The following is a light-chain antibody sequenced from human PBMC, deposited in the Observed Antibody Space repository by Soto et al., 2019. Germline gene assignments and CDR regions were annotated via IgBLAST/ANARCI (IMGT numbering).Light chain of an antibody. J-gene: IGKJ1*01. Sequence: DIQMTQSPSSLSASVGDRVTITCRPSQSISTYLNWYQQTPGKAPKLLIYAASSLQSGVPSRFSGSGSGTDFTLTISSLQPEDFATYYCQQSYSTPITFGQGTKVDI. CDR3: QQSYSTPIT. CDR1: QSISTY. CDR2: AAS. V-gene: IGKV1-39*01.